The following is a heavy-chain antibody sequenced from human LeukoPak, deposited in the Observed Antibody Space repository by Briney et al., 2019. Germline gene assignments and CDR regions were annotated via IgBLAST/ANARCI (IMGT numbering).Heavy chain of an antibody. Sequence: GASVKVSCKASGYTFTGYYMHWVRQAPGQGLEWMGRINPNSGGTNYAQKFQGRVTMTRDTSISTAYMELSRLRSDDTAVYYCARDLGYYYDSSGYCENWFDPWGQGTLVTVSS. CDR2: INPNSGGT. J-gene: IGHJ5*02. V-gene: IGHV1-2*06. CDR3: ARDLGYYYDSSGYCENWFDP. D-gene: IGHD3-22*01. CDR1: GYTFTGYY.